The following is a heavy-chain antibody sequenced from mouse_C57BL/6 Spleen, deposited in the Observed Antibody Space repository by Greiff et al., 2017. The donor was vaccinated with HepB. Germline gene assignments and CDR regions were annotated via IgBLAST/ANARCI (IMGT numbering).Heavy chain of an antibody. J-gene: IGHJ2*01. CDR2: IYPRSGNT. V-gene: IGHV1-81*01. CDR3: ARRGGSRHFDY. D-gene: IGHD1-1*01. CDR1: GYTFTSYG. Sequence: QVQLQESGAELARPGASVKLSCKASGYTFTSYGISWVKQRTGQGLEWIGEIYPRSGNTYYNEKFKGKATLTADKSSSTAYMELRSLTSEDSAVYFCARRGGSRHFDYWGQGTTLTVSS.